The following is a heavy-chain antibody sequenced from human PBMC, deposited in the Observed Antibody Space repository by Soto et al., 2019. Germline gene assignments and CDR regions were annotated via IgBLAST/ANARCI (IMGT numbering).Heavy chain of an antibody. CDR3: ARSVFP. Sequence: SETLSLTCTVSGSSISSGGYYWNWIRQHPGKGLEWIGYIYYIGSTYYNPSLKSRVTISLDTSKNQFSLKLSSVTAADTAVYYCARSVFPWGQGTLITVS. V-gene: IGHV4-31*03. CDR1: GSSISSGGYY. J-gene: IGHJ5*02. CDR2: IYYIGST.